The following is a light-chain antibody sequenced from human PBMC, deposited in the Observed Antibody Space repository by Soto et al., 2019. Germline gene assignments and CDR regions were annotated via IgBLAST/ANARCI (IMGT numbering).Light chain of an antibody. CDR2: GAS. CDR1: QSVSSGY. V-gene: IGKV3-20*01. CDR3: QQYGSSPWT. J-gene: IGKJ1*01. Sequence: EIVLTQSPGTLSLSRGERATLSCRASQSVSSGYLAWYQHKPGQAPRLLIFGASIRSAGIPDRFTGSGSGADFTLTISRLEPEDFAVYYCQQYGSSPWTFGQGTKVDIK.